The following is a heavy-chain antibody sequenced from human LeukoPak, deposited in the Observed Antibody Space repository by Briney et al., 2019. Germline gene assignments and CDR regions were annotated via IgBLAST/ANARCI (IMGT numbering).Heavy chain of an antibody. D-gene: IGHD6-6*01. Sequence: SETPSLTCTVSGGSISSSSYYWGWIRQPPGKGLEWIGSIYYSGSTYYNPSLKSRVTISVDTSKNQFSLKLSSVTAADTAVYYCARHFFEYSSSSGLGGYMDVWGKGTTVTVSS. J-gene: IGHJ6*03. CDR2: IYYSGST. CDR3: ARHFFEYSSSSGLGGYMDV. V-gene: IGHV4-39*01. CDR1: GGSISSSSYY.